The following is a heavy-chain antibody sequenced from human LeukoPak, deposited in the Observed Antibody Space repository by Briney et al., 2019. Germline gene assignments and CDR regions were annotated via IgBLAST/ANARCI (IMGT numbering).Heavy chain of an antibody. CDR2: IYSGGST. J-gene: IGHJ3*02. CDR3: ARARDCGGDCYSFTFDAFDI. D-gene: IGHD2-21*02. Sequence: PGGSLRLSCAASGFTVSSNYMSWVRQAPGEGLEWVSVIYSGGSTYYADSVKGRFTISRDNSKNMLYLQMNSLRAEDTAVYYCARARDCGGDCYSFTFDAFDIWGQGTMVTVSS. CDR1: GFTVSSNY. V-gene: IGHV3-53*01.